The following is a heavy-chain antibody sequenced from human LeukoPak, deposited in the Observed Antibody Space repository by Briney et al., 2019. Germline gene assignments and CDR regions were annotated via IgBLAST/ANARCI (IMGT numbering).Heavy chain of an antibody. CDR1: GGSITNYY. CDR2: IYNTGRT. D-gene: IGHD1-26*01. J-gene: IGHJ4*02. V-gene: IGHV4-59*08. Sequence: SETLSLTCSVSGGSITNYYWSWIRQSPGKGLEWIGFIYNTGRTNYNPSLQSRVTMSIDTSKNQFPLKLSSVTAADTAVYYCARQGELAIDYWGQRTLVTVSS. CDR3: ARQGELAIDY.